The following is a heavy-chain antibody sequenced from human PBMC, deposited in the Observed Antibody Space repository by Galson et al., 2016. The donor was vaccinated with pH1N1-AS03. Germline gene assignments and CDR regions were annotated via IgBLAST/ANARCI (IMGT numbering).Heavy chain of an antibody. CDR1: GFTFSAYA. CDR2: VSDSGSNT. D-gene: IGHD3-10*01. CDR3: AREYKVRGSTKGFDY. J-gene: IGHJ4*02. Sequence: SLRLSCAASGFTFSAYAMSWVRQSPGKGLEWVSAVSDSGSNTYYSDSVKGRFTVSSDNSMKPLSLQMSSLRADDTAVYYCAREYKVRGSTKGFDYWGQGTLVTVSS. V-gene: IGHV3-23*01.